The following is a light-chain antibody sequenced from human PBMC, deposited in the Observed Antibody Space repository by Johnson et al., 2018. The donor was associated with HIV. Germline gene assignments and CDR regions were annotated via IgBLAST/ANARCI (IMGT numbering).Light chain of an antibody. Sequence: QSVLTQPPSVSAAPGQKVTISCSGSSSNIGNNYVSWYQQVPGTAPKLLIYDNNRRPSGIPDRFSGSKSGTSATLGITGLQTGDEADYYCGTWDSSLSVVFVTGTKVTVL. CDR1: SSNIGNNY. CDR3: GTWDSSLSVV. J-gene: IGLJ1*01. CDR2: DNN. V-gene: IGLV1-51*01.